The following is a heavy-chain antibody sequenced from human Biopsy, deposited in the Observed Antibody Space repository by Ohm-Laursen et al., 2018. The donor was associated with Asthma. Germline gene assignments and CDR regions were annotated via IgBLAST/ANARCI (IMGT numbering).Heavy chain of an antibody. CDR3: ARRYNWNGMDV. D-gene: IGHD1-20*01. CDR1: GYTLTSYG. CDR2: MNTNTGNP. Sequence: ATVKISCKASGYTLTSYGMNWVRQAPGQGLEWMGWMNTNTGNPTYAQGFTGRFVFSLDTSVSTAYLQISSLKAEDTAVYYCARRYNWNGMDVWGQGTTVTVSS. V-gene: IGHV7-4-1*02. J-gene: IGHJ6*02.